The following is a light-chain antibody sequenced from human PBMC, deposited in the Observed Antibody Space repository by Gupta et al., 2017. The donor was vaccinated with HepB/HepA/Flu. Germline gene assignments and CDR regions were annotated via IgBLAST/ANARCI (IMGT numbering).Light chain of an antibody. V-gene: IGLV2-23*02. CDR1: RSDVENYNL. Sequence: ITISCTGTRSDVENYNLVSWYQQNPGKAPNLIIYEVNQRPSGVSNRFSGTKSGSAASLTISGLQAEDEADYYCCSDAGSFTYVFGTGTKVTVL. J-gene: IGLJ1*01. CDR2: EVN. CDR3: CSDAGSFTYV.